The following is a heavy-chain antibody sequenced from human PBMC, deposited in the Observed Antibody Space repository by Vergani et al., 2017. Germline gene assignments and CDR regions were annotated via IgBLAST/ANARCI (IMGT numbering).Heavy chain of an antibody. J-gene: IGHJ5*02. V-gene: IGHV3-9*01. Sequence: VQLVESGGGVVQPGRSLRLSCAASGFTFSSYGMHWVRQAPGKGLEWVSGISWNSNSIGYADSVKGRFTISRDNAKNSLYLQMNSLRAEDTALYYCAKDLGTSSGGGWFDPWGQGTLVTVSS. CDR1: GFTFSSYG. CDR2: ISWNSNSI. CDR3: AKDLGTSSGGGWFDP. D-gene: IGHD6-6*01.